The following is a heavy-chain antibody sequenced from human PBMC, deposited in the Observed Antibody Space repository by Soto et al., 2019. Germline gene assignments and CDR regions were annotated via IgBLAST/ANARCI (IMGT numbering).Heavy chain of an antibody. J-gene: IGHJ3*02. CDR1: GYTFTDYY. D-gene: IGHD2-2*01. CDR2: INPNSGAT. CDR3: ARAYCITTTCYVVGVPDGFDI. V-gene: IGHV1-2*04. Sequence: ASVKVSCKASGYTFTDYYIHWVRQAPGQGLEWMGWINPNSGATNYAQSFQGWVTMTRDTSISTAYMELSRLTSDDTAVYYCARAYCITTTCYVVGVPDGFDIWGQGTMVTVSS.